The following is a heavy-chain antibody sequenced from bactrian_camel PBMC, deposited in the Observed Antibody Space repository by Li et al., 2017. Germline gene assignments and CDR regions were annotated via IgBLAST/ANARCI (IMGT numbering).Heavy chain of an antibody. D-gene: IGHD2*01. J-gene: IGHJ2*01. V-gene: IGHV3S55*01. CDR3: TADPRFSYCKSNRLPEV. CDR2: LDIDGDT. Sequence: HVQLVESGGGSVQAGGSLRLSCAASGPTYGRECMGWFRQGPGKEREAVATLDIDGDTRYADSVKGRFAISKGNTKNSLHLQMRDLKVEDTAVYYCTADPRFSYCKSNRLPEVWGQGTQVTVS. CDR1: GPTYGREC.